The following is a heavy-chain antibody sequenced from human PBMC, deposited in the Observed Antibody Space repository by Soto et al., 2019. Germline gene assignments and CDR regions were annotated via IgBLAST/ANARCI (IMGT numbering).Heavy chain of an antibody. CDR3: ARRRGVGTTWWFDP. V-gene: IGHV2-5*02. CDR1: GFSVSTSGVG. Sequence: QITLKESGPTLVKPTQTLTLTCTFSGFSVSTSGVGVGWIRQPPGKALEWLALIYWDDDKRYSPSLKSRLSITKDTPRNPVVLIRPNTDSVDTATYYCARRRGVGTTWWFDPWGQGTLVTVSS. CDR2: IYWDDDK. D-gene: IGHD1-26*01. J-gene: IGHJ5*02.